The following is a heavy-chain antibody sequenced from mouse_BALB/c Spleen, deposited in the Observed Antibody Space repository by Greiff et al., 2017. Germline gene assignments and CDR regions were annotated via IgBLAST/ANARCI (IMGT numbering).Heavy chain of an antibody. Sequence: EVQLKESGPELEKPGASVKISCKASGYSFTGYNMNWVKQSNGKSLEWIGNIDPYYGGTSYNQKFKGKATLTVDKSSSTAYMQLKSLTSEDSAVYYCARRYYGSSYDAMDYWGQGTSVTVSS. CDR3: ARRYYGSSYDAMDY. J-gene: IGHJ4*01. CDR1: GYSFTGYN. CDR2: IDPYYGGT. V-gene: IGHV1-39*01. D-gene: IGHD1-1*01.